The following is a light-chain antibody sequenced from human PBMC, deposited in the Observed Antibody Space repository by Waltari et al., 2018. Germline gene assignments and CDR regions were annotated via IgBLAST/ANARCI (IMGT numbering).Light chain of an antibody. J-gene: IGLJ1*01. CDR2: EVT. Sequence: QSALTQPASVSGSPGQSITISCTGTSSDIGHYDYVSWYQLHPDKAPKPIIFEVTNRPSGVSNRFSGSKSANTASLTISGLQADDEADYYCCSYTKSRTRVFGTGTKVTVL. V-gene: IGLV2-14*01. CDR3: CSYTKSRTRV. CDR1: SSDIGHYDY.